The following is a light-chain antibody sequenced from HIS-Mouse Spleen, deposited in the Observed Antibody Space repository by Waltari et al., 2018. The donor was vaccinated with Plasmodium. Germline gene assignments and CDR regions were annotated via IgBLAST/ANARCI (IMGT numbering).Light chain of an antibody. CDR1: SSDVGGYNY. CDR2: TVS. CDR3: SSYAGSNNLV. V-gene: IGLV2-8*01. Sequence: QSALTQPPSASGSPGQSVTISCTGTSSDVGGYNYVSWYQQHPSKAPKLMSYTVSKPPSGVPDRCSGAKAGNTASLTGSGLEAEDEADYYCSSYAGSNNLVFGGGTKLTVL. J-gene: IGLJ2*01.